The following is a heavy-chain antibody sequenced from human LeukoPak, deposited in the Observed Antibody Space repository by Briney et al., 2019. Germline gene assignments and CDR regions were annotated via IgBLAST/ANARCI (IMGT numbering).Heavy chain of an antibody. V-gene: IGHV4-31*03. CDR2: IYYSGST. D-gene: IGHD4-17*01. CDR3: ARDSRRGDYDY. Sequence: SETLSLTCTVSDGSISSGGYYWSWIRQHPGKGLEWIGYIYYSGSTYYNPSLKSRVTISVDTSKNQFSLKLSSVTAADTAVYYCARDSRRGDYDYWGQGTLVTVSS. CDR1: DGSISSGGYY. J-gene: IGHJ4*02.